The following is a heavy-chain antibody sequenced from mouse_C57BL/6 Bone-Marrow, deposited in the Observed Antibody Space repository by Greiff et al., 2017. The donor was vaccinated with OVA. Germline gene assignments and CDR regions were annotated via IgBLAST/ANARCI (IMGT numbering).Heavy chain of an antibody. CDR3: AGGPGAMDY. CDR1: GYTFTSYW. CDR2: IDPSDSYT. V-gene: IGHV1-59*01. Sequence: QVQLQQPGAELVRPGTSVKLSCKASGYTFTSYWMHWVKQRPGQGLEWIGVIDPSDSYTNYNQKFKGKATLTVDTSSSTAYMQLSSLTSEDSAVYYCAGGPGAMDYWDQGTSITVSS. J-gene: IGHJ4*01.